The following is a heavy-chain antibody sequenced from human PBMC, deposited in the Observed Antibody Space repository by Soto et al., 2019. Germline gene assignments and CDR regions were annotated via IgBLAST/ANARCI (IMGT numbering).Heavy chain of an antibody. CDR2: ISSSGSTI. V-gene: IGHV3-48*03. J-gene: IGHJ4*02. CDR1: GFTFSSYE. D-gene: IGHD2-2*02. CDR3: ARDRLDVVVPAAILAY. Sequence: PGGSLRLSCAASGFTFSSYEMNWVRQAPGKGLEWVSYISSSGSTIYYADSVKGRFTISRDNAKNSLYLQMNSLRAEDTAVYYCARDRLDVVVPAAILAYWGQGTLVTVSS.